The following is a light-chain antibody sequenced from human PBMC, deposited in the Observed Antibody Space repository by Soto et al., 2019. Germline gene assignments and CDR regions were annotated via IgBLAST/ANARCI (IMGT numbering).Light chain of an antibody. V-gene: IGKV3-20*01. J-gene: IGKJ1*01. CDR1: QSVSSSY. Sequence: EIVLKQSPGTLSLSPGERATLSCRASQSVSSSYLAWYQQKPGQAPRLLFYGASSRATGIPDRFSGSGSGTDFTLTISRLEPEDFAVYYCQQYGSSRTFGQGTKV. CDR3: QQYGSSRT. CDR2: GAS.